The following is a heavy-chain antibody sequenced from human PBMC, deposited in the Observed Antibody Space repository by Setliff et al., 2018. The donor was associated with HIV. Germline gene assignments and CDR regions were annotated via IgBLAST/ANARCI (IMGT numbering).Heavy chain of an antibody. V-gene: IGHV4-38-2*02. CDR2: IYYHGST. Sequence: SETLSLTCTVSGYSISSAYFWGWIRQPPGKGLEWIGTIYYHGSTYYNPSLKSRVTISIDTSKNQFSLQLTSVTAADTAVYYCVNPSGAMGDFDSWGQGTLVTVSS. CDR1: GYSISSAYF. CDR3: VNPSGAMGDFDS. D-gene: IGHD3-16*01. J-gene: IGHJ4*02.